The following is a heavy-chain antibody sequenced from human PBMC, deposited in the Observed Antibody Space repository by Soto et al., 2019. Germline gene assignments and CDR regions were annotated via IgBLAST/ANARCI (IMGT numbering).Heavy chain of an antibody. CDR3: ARDRPVRSILAP. D-gene: IGHD2-21*01. V-gene: IGHV4-30-4*01. CDR1: GGSISSGDYY. Sequence: PSETLSLTWTVSGGSISSGDYYWSWIRQPPGKGLEWIGYIYYSGSTYYNPSLKSRVTISVDTSKNQFSLKLSSVTVADTAVYFFARDRPVRSILAPWGKGTLVPLSS. J-gene: IGHJ5*02. CDR2: IYYSGST.